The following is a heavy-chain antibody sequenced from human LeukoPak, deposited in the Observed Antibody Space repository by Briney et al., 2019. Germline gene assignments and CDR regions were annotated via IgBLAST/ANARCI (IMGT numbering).Heavy chain of an antibody. CDR1: GLTFSSYG. CDR3: ARTREQWQVLDY. D-gene: IGHD6-19*01. CDR2: ISHEGSKQ. Sequence: GRSLRLSCAASGLTFSSYGMHWVRQAPGKGLEWVAVISHEGSKQYYADSVKGRFTISRDNSKNMVYLQMNSLRAEDTAVYYCARTREQWQVLDYWGQGTLVTVSS. V-gene: IGHV3-30*03. J-gene: IGHJ4*02.